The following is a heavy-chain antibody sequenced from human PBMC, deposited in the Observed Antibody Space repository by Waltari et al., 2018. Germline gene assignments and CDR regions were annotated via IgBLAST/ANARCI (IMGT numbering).Heavy chain of an antibody. CDR2: IVWNRDNI. CDR3: AKGHSGSYGLKD. J-gene: IGHJ4*02. V-gene: IGHV3-9*01. D-gene: IGHD1-26*01. CDR1: GFNFDDYA. Sequence: EVQLVESGGGLVQPGRSLRLSCAVSGFNFDDYAMHWVRQAPGKCVGVVSGIVWNRDNIGYADSGESRFTISRDNAKNSLYLQMNSLRPEDTALYYCAKGHSGSYGLKDWGQGTLVTVSS.